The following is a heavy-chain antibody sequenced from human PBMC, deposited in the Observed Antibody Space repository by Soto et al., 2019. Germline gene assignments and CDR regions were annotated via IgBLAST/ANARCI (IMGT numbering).Heavy chain of an antibody. CDR2: IGGGDDDT. CDR3: AKDRMDHNSVWDPFDV. CDR1: GFTFSIYA. D-gene: IGHD1-20*01. Sequence: EVQVLESGGGLVQSGGSLRLSCAASGFTFSIYAMSWVRQAPGKGLEWVSSIGGGDDDTYYADSVRGRFTISRDNSKNTLFLQMNSLRAEDTAVYYCAKDRMDHNSVWDPFDVWGPRTVVTVSS. V-gene: IGHV3-23*01. J-gene: IGHJ3*01.